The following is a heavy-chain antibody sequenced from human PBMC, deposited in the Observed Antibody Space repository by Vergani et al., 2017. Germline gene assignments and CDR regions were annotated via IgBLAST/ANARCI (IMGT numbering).Heavy chain of an antibody. V-gene: IGHV4-61*01. CDR1: GGSVSSGSYY. CDR3: ARGQNTAMVFDY. D-gene: IGHD5-18*01. CDR2: IYYSGST. J-gene: IGHJ4*02. Sequence: QVQLQESGPGLVKPSETLSLTCTVSGGSVSSGSYYWSWIRQPPGKGLEWIGYIYYSGSTNYNPSLKSRVTISVDTSTNQFSLKLSSVTAADTAVYYCARGQNTAMVFDYWGQGTLVTVSS.